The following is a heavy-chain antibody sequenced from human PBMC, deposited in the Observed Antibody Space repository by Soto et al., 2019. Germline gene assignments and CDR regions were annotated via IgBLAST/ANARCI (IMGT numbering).Heavy chain of an antibody. CDR2: ISPPGGTT. D-gene: IGHD5-18*01. V-gene: IGHV3-23*01. CDR1: GFTFSRFA. CDR3: AKDLTPIQLWPSSFDS. Sequence: GGSLRLSCVASGFTFSRFAMSWVRQAPGKGLEWVSTISPPGGTTFYADSARGRFTISRDNSKNTLYLELNSLRAEDTAIYYCAKDLTPIQLWPSSFDSWGQGTLVTVSS. J-gene: IGHJ4*02.